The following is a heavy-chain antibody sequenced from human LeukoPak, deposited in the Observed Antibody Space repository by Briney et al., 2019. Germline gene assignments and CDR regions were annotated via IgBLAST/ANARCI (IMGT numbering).Heavy chain of an antibody. D-gene: IGHD6-13*01. Sequence: SETLSLTCTVSGGSISSYYWRWIRQPPGKGLEWIEYIYYSGSTNYNPSLKSRVTISVDTSKNQFSLKLSSVTAADTAVYYCARGLAAEYSYWFDPWGQGTLVTVSS. J-gene: IGHJ5*02. V-gene: IGHV4-59*01. CDR1: GGSISSYY. CDR3: ARGLAAEYSYWFDP. CDR2: IYYSGST.